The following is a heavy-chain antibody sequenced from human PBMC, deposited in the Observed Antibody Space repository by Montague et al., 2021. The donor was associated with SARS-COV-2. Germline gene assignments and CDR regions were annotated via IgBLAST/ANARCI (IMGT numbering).Heavy chain of an antibody. CDR1: GFILSSYW. V-gene: IGHV3-74*01. CDR3: ARYYVSGNYGFDL. Sequence: SLRLSCAASGFILSSYWMHWVRQAPGKGLVWVSRINSDGSNTNYADSVKGRFTISRDNAKNTLYLQMISLRAEDTAVYYCARYYVSGNYGFDLWGQGTMVTVSS. D-gene: IGHD3-16*01. CDR2: INSDGSNT. J-gene: IGHJ3*01.